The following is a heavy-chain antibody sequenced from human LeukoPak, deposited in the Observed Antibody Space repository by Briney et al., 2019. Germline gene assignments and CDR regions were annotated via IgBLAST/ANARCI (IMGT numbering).Heavy chain of an antibody. J-gene: IGHJ4*02. V-gene: IGHV1-69*04. CDR2: IIPILGIA. Sequence: SVKVSCKASGGTFSSYAISWVRQAPGQGLEWMGRIIPILGIANYAQKFQGRVTITADKSTSTAYMELSSLRSEDTAVYYCARVPQTTTVTTVPDYWGQGTLVTVSS. CDR3: ARVPQTTTVTTVPDY. CDR1: GGTFSSYA. D-gene: IGHD4-17*01.